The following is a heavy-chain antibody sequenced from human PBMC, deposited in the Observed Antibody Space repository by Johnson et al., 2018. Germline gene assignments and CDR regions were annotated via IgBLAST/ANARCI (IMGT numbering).Heavy chain of an antibody. V-gene: IGHV5-51*01. Sequence: VQLVQSGAEVKKPGESLKISCKGSGYSFISYWIGWVRQMPGKGLEWMGIIYPGDSDSRYSPSFQGQVTISAERSIPPAYLRGSSLKASDTAMYYCARSVTPGGGDFQHWGQGTLVTVSS. CDR2: IYPGDSDS. D-gene: IGHD4-11*01. CDR1: GYSFISYW. J-gene: IGHJ1*01. CDR3: ARSVTPGGGDFQH.